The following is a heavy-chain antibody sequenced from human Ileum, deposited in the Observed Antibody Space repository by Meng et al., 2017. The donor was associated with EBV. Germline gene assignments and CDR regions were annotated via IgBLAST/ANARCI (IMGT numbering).Heavy chain of an antibody. CDR3: ARDVVDSTYGRFSDC. CDR2: FYYSGNS. Sequence: LPEAGPRLWMPSDSLSLTCCVSVGSISSSAYSWGWIRQPPGKGLESIGSFYYSGNSHYNPTLKSRVTISLDTSKNQFSLNLRSVTAADTAVYFCARDVVDSTYGRFSDCWGQGILVTVSS. V-gene: IGHV4-39*07. J-gene: IGHJ4*02. D-gene: IGHD4-11*01. CDR1: VGSISSSAYS.